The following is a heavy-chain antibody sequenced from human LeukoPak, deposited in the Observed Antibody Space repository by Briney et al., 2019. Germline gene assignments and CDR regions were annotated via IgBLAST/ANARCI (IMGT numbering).Heavy chain of an antibody. CDR2: ISYDGSNK. V-gene: IGHV3-30-3*01. D-gene: IGHD2-15*01. CDR1: GFTFSSYA. J-gene: IGHJ3*02. Sequence: PGRSLRLSCAASGFTFSSYAMHWVRQAPGKGLEWVAVISYDGSNKYYADSVKGRFTISRDNSKNTLYLQMNSLRAEDTAVYYCARGPAIVVVVAATRAGAFDIWGQGTMVTVSS. CDR3: ARGPAIVVVVAATRAGAFDI.